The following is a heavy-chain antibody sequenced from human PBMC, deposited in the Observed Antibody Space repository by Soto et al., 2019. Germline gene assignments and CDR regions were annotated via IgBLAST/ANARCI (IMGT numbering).Heavy chain of an antibody. J-gene: IGHJ4*02. CDR1: GCKVEEYG. D-gene: IGHD3-22*01. V-gene: IGHV3-9*01. Sequence: RLSDEGCGCKVEEYGMRWVRQAPGKGLEWVSGISWNSGNIIYADSVKGRFTISRDNAKNSLYLQMNSLRLEDTALYYCAKMVTWDSSGYYQGGFDCWGQGTLVTVSS. CDR3: AKMVTWDSSGYYQGGFDC. CDR2: ISWNSGNI.